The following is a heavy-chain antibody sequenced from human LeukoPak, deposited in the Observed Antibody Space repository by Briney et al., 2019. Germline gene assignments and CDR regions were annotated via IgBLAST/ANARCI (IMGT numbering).Heavy chain of an antibody. D-gene: IGHD2-2*02. Sequence: AGGSLRLSCSASGFTFSNYAFHWVRQAPGKGLEYVSLISSNGDSTYYADSVKGRFTISRDNSKSTLYLQMSSLRVEDTAVHYCVKAAGCGTSCYMFDYWGQGALVTVSS. CDR3: VKAAGCGTSCYMFDY. CDR1: GFTFSNYA. J-gene: IGHJ4*02. V-gene: IGHV3-64D*09. CDR2: ISSNGDST.